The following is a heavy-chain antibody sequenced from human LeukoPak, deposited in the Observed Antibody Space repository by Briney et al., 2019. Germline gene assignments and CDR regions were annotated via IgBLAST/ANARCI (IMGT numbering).Heavy chain of an antibody. CDR2: ISSSSSYI. D-gene: IGHD6-13*01. J-gene: IGHJ5*02. CDR3: ARCGRPSSWSNWFDP. V-gene: IGHV3-21*01. Sequence: KTGGSLRLSRAASGFTFSSYSMNWVRQAPGKGLEWVSSISSSSSYIYYADSVKGRFTISRDNAKNSLYLQMNSLRAEDTAVYYCARCGRPSSWSNWFDPWGQGTLVTVSS. CDR1: GFTFSSYS.